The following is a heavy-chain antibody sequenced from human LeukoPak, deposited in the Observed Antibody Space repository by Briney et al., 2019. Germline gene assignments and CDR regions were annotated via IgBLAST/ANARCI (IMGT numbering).Heavy chain of an antibody. CDR3: ARADILTGFGGS. Sequence: PSETLSLTCTVSGGSISSYYWSWIRQPPGKGLEWIGYIYYSGSTNYNPSLKSRVTISVDTSKNQFSLKLSSVTAADTAVYYCARADILTGFGGSWGQGTLVTVSS. V-gene: IGHV4-59*01. J-gene: IGHJ4*02. D-gene: IGHD3-9*01. CDR2: IYYSGST. CDR1: GGSISSYY.